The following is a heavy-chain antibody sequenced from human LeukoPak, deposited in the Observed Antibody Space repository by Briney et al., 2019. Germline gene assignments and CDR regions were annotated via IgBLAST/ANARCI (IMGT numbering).Heavy chain of an antibody. J-gene: IGHJ4*02. CDR1: GFTFSSYS. CDR3: VRTYYYDRSAVFGY. V-gene: IGHV3-21*01. CDR2: ITPSSSAR. Sequence: PGGSLRLSCAASGFTFSSYSMNWVRQAPGKGLEWVSLITPSSSARYYADSVQGRFTISRDNAKNSLYLQMNSLRAEDTAVYYCVRTYYYDRSAVFGYWGQGTLVTVSS. D-gene: IGHD3-22*01.